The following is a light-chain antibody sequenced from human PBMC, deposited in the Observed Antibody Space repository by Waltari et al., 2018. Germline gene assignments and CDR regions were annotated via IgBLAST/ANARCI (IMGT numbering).Light chain of an antibody. CDR3: QTWDTGILV. CDR1: SGHTSDA. J-gene: IGLJ3*02. CDR2: INSDGSH. Sequence: QLVLTDSTSASASLGASVKVTCTLSSGHTSDAIAWHQQQPEKGPRYLMKINSDGSHSKGDGIPDRFSGSSSGAERYLPISSLQSEDDADYYCQTWDTGILVFGGGTKLTVL. V-gene: IGLV4-69*01.